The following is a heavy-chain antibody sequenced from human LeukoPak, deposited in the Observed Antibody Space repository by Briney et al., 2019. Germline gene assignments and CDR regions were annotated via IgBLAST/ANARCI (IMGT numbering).Heavy chain of an antibody. Sequence: GGSLRLSCAASGFTFSSYWMNWARQAPGKGLEWVASINHNGNVNYYVDSVKGRFTISRDNAKNSLYLQMNSLRAEDTAVFYCARGRPRMTTVTFFDYWGQGTLVTVSS. CDR2: INHNGNVN. V-gene: IGHV3-7*03. CDR1: GFTFSSYW. D-gene: IGHD4-17*01. CDR3: ARGRPRMTTVTFFDY. J-gene: IGHJ4*02.